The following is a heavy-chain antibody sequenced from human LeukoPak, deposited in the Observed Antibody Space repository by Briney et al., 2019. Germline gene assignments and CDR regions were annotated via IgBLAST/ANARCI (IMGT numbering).Heavy chain of an antibody. Sequence: ASVKVSCKASGGTFSSYAISWVRQAPGQVLEWMGRIIPILGIANYAQKFQGRVTITADKSTSTAYMELSSLRSEDTAVYYCAGAYDFWSLNWFDPWGQGTLVTVSS. CDR1: GGTFSSYA. J-gene: IGHJ5*02. D-gene: IGHD3-3*01. CDR2: IIPILGIA. V-gene: IGHV1-69*04. CDR3: AGAYDFWSLNWFDP.